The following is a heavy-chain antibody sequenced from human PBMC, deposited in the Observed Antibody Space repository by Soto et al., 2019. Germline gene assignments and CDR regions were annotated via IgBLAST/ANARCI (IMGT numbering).Heavy chain of an antibody. Sequence: PGGSLRLSCAASVFTFGHYWMSWVRQAPGKGLEWVSYISSSGSNIYYADSVKGRFTISRDNAKNSLYLQMNSLRAEDTAVYYCARGSRITIFGVVTSFDYWGQGTLVTRLL. CDR1: VFTFGHYW. CDR2: ISSSGSNI. D-gene: IGHD3-3*01. J-gene: IGHJ4*02. V-gene: IGHV3-48*03. CDR3: ARGSRITIFGVVTSFDY.